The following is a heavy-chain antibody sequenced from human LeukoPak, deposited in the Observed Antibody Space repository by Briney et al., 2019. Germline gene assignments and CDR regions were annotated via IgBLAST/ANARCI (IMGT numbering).Heavy chain of an antibody. J-gene: IGHJ3*02. CDR3: ARGPGATKGDAFEI. V-gene: IGHV4-59*01. Sequence: PSETLSLTCTVSGGSISSYYWSWIRQPPGKGLEWLGYIYYSGSTNYNPSLKSRVTISVDTSKNQFSLKLSSVTAADTAVYYWARGPGATKGDAFEIWGEGTMGTVSS. D-gene: IGHD1-26*01. CDR2: IYYSGST. CDR1: GGSISSYY.